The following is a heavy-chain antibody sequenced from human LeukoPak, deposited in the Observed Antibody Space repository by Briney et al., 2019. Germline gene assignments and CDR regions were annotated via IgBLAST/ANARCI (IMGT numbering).Heavy chain of an antibody. CDR2: IGTAGDT. Sequence: GGSLRLSCAASGFTFSSYDTHWVRQATGKGLEWVSAIGTAGDTYYPGSVKGRFTISRENAKNSLYLQMNSLRAGDTAVYYCARVAEDSSGWYYFDYWGQGTLVTVSS. CDR3: ARVAEDSSGWYYFDY. J-gene: IGHJ4*02. CDR1: GFTFSSYD. V-gene: IGHV3-13*01. D-gene: IGHD6-19*01.